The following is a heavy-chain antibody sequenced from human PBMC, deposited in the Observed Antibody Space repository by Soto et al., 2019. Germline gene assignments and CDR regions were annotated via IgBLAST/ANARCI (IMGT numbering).Heavy chain of an antibody. J-gene: IGHJ4*02. V-gene: IGHV3-15*07. CDR3: VTEGQSSGWGWWAY. CDR1: GFSFSNAW. Sequence: EVQLVEAGGGLVKPGGSLRLSCAASGFSFSNAWMNWVRQAPGKGLEWVGRSKSRTDDATTDYTAPVKDRFTISRDDSKNTVYLQMNSLTAEDTAVYYCVTEGQSSGWGWWAYGGQGTLVTVSS. CDR2: SKSRTDDATT. D-gene: IGHD6-19*01.